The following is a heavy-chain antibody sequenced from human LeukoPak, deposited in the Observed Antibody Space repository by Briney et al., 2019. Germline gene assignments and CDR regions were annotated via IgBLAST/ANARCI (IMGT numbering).Heavy chain of an antibody. CDR3: ARQGRSYINPNRGWFDP. V-gene: IGHV3-21*06. Sequence: GSLSLSCAASGFRFSSYSMNWVRQAPGKGLEWVSSLSSTSSDKSYAESVTGRFTISRDNAKNSVYLQMNSLRVEDTAVYYCARQGRSYINPNRGWFDPWGQGTLVIVSS. J-gene: IGHJ5*02. CDR1: GFRFSSYS. D-gene: IGHD2/OR15-2a*01. CDR2: LSSTSSDK.